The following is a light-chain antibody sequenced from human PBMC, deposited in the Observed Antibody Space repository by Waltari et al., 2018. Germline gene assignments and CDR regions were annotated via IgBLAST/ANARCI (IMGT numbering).Light chain of an antibody. V-gene: IGKV3-15*01. J-gene: IGKJ1*01. CDR1: QSVSSN. CDR3: QQYNNWPRA. CDR2: GAS. Sequence: EIVMTQSPATLSVSPGERATLSCRASQSVSSNLAGYQQKPGQAPRLLIYGASTRATGIPARFSGSGSGTEFTLTISSLQSEDFAVDYCQQYNNWPRAFGQGTKVEIK.